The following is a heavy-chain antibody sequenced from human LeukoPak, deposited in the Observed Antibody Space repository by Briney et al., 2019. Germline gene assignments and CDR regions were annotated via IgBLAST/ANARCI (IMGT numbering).Heavy chain of an antibody. Sequence: PSETLSLTCTVSGGSISSYYWSWIRQPPGKGLEWIGYIYYSGSTNHNPSLKSRVTISVDTSKNQFSLKLSSVTAADTAVCYCARHVEDTAMVGPIDYWGQGTLVTVSS. J-gene: IGHJ4*02. D-gene: IGHD5-18*01. CDR1: GGSISSYY. V-gene: IGHV4-59*08. CDR3: ARHVEDTAMVGPIDY. CDR2: IYYSGST.